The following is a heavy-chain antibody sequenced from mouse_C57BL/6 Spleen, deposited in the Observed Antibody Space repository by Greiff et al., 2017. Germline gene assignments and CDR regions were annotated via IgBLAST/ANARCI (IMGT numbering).Heavy chain of an antibody. D-gene: IGHD1-1*01. V-gene: IGHV1-69*01. CDR2: IDPSDSYT. CDR3: ARNYGSTLYAMDY. J-gene: IGHJ4*01. Sequence: QVHVKQPGAELVMPGASVKLSCKASGYTFTSYWMHWVKQRPGQGLEWIGEIDPSDSYTNYNQKFKGKSTLTVDKSSSTAYMQLSSLTSEDSAVYYCARNYGSTLYAMDYWGQGTSVTVAS. CDR1: GYTFTSYW.